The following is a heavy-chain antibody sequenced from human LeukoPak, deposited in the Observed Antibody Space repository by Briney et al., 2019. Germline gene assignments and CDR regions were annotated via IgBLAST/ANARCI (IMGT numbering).Heavy chain of an antibody. V-gene: IGHV4-4*07. J-gene: IGHJ6*02. CDR3: ARGDSTNQDGDYYGLDV. CDR2: IYSSGTT. CDR1: GGSISGYY. Sequence: SETLSLTCTVSGGSISGYYWGWIRQSAGKELEWIGRIYSSGTTNYNPSLKSRATMSVDTSKNHFSLNPNSVTAADTAVYYCARGDSTNQDGDYYGLDVWGQGTTVTVSS. D-gene: IGHD5/OR15-5a*01.